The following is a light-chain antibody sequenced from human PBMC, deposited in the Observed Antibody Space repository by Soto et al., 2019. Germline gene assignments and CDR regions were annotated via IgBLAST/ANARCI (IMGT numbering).Light chain of an antibody. Sequence: QAVVTQPPSASGTPGQRVTISCSGSRSNIGVNPVNWYQQLPGTAPKLLIDSNGQRPSGVPDRFSSSRSGTSASLAISGLQSEDEADYYCAVWDDNMYGRIFGTGTKLTVL. J-gene: IGLJ1*01. CDR3: AVWDDNMYGRI. V-gene: IGLV1-44*01. CDR1: RSNIGVNP. CDR2: SNG.